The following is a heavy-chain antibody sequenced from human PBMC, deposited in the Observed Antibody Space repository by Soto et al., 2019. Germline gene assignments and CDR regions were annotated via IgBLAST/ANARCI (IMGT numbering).Heavy chain of an antibody. D-gene: IGHD6-19*01. Sequence: ASVKVSCKASGYTFTSYDINWVRQATGQGLEWMGWMNPNSGNTDYAQKFQGRVTMTRNTSISTAYMELSSLRSEDTAVYYCARDYSSGFGMDVWGQGTTVTVYS. CDR2: MNPNSGNT. CDR3: ARDYSSGFGMDV. J-gene: IGHJ6*02. CDR1: GYTFTSYD. V-gene: IGHV1-8*01.